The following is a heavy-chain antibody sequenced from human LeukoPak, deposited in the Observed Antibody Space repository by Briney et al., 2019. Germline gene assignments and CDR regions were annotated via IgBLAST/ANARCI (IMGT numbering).Heavy chain of an antibody. D-gene: IGHD3-10*01. J-gene: IGHJ4*02. CDR2: ISGSGADT. CDR1: GFTFSSYS. Sequence: GGSLRLSCAASGFTFSSYSMNWVRQAPGKGLEWVSTISGSGADTFYADSVKGRFSISRDNSNYRVVLQMNSLRAEDTAMYYCARWFGEPPNFDYWGRGTRVTVSS. V-gene: IGHV3-23*01. CDR3: ARWFGEPPNFDY.